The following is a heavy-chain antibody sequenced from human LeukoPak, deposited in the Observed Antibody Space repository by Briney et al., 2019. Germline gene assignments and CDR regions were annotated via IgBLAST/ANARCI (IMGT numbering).Heavy chain of an antibody. V-gene: IGHV3-9*01. D-gene: IGHD3-22*01. CDR3: AKESAKYCYDSSGYSTPLDY. Sequence: GGSLRLSCAASGFTFDDYAMHWVRQAPGKGLEWVSGINWNSGSIAYADSVKGRFTISRDNSKNSLYLQMNSLRTEDTALYYCAKESAKYCYDSSGYSTPLDYWGQGTLVTVSS. CDR1: GFTFDDYA. J-gene: IGHJ4*02. CDR2: INWNSGSI.